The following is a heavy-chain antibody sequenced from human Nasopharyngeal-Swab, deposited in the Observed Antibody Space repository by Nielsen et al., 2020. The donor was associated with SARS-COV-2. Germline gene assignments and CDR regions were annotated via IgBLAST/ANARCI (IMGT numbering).Heavy chain of an antibody. CDR3: ARDPGFGYYYDSSGYYDD. CDR1: GFMFSSYW. CDR2: IKQDVSEK. Sequence: GESLKISCEVSGFMFSSYWMSWVRQAPGKGLEWVANIKQDVSEKYYVDSVKGRFTISRDNAKNSLYLQMNSLRAEDTAVYYCARDPGFGYYYDSSGYYDDWGQGTLVTVSS. D-gene: IGHD3-22*01. V-gene: IGHV3-7*01. J-gene: IGHJ4*02.